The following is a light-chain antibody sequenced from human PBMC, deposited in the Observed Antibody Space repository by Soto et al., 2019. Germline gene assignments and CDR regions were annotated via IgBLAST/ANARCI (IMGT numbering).Light chain of an antibody. CDR2: KAS. Sequence: DIQMTQSPSTLSASVGDRVTITCRASQSVSSWLAWYQQKPGQAPKLLIYKASSLDSGVPERFSGSGSGTEFTLTSSSLQADDFANYYCQHYKSPPTFGQGTKVEIK. V-gene: IGKV1-5*03. CDR1: QSVSSW. CDR3: QHYKSPPT. J-gene: IGKJ1*01.